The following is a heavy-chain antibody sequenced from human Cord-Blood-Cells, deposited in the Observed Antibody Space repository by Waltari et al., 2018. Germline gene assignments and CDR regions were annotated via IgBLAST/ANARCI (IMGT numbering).Heavy chain of an antibody. J-gene: IGHJ4*02. CDR2: INHSGST. V-gene: IGHV4-34*01. CDR3: ARVRHGFYCDY. Sequence: QVQLQQWGAGLLQPSETLSLTCDVYGGSFSGYYWSWIRQPPGKGLEWSGKINHSGSTNYNPSLKSRVTISVDTSKDQFSLKLSSVTAADTAVYYCARVRHGFYCDYWGQGTLVTVSS. CDR1: GGSFSGYY.